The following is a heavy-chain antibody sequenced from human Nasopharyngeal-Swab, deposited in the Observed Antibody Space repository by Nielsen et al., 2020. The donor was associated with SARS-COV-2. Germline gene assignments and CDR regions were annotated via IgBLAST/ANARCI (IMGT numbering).Heavy chain of an antibody. J-gene: IGHJ3*02. Sequence: KVACKGSGYSFTSYWIGWVRQMPGKGLEWMGIIYPGDSDTRYSPSFQGQVTISADKSISTAYLQWSSLKASDTAMYYCAGFTVVTPDDAFDIWGQGTMVTVSS. CDR3: AGFTVVTPDDAFDI. D-gene: IGHD4-23*01. CDR2: IYPGDSDT. CDR1: GYSFTSYW. V-gene: IGHV5-51*01.